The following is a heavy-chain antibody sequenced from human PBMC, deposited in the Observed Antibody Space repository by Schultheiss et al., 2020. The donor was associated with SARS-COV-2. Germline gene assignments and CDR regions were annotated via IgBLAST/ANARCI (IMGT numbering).Heavy chain of an antibody. D-gene: IGHD6-6*01. CDR2: IDWDDDK. V-gene: IGHV2-70*11. CDR3: ARGIAALPGMDV. CDR1: GFSLSTSGVG. J-gene: IGHJ6*02. Sequence: SGPTLVKPTQTLTLTCTFSGFSLSTSGVGVGWIRQPPGKALEWLARIDWDDDKYYSTSLKTRLTISKDTSKNQVVLTMTNMDPVDTATYYCARGIAALPGMDVWGQGTTVTVSS.